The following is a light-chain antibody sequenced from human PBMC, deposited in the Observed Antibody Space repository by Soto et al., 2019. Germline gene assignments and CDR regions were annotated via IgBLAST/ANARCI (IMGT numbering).Light chain of an antibody. CDR2: EVT. V-gene: IGLV2-14*01. CDR3: SSYTISSTVV. CDR1: TTDLGSYDY. J-gene: IGLJ2*01. Sequence: QSALTQPASVSGSPGQSITISCTGSTTDLGSYDYVSWYQQYPGQVPKLMLFEVTNRPSGVSDRFSGSKSGNTASLTISGLQAEDEADYYCSSYTISSTVVFGGGTKLTVL.